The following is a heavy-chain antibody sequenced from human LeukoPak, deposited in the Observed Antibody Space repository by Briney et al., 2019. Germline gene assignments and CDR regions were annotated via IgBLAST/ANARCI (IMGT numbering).Heavy chain of an antibody. V-gene: IGHV3-23*01. CDR3: AKAFSGGDWFDP. J-gene: IGHJ5*02. Sequence: GGSLRLSCAASGFTFSRNGMTWVRQAPGKGLEWVSAISGSGGSTYYADSVKGRFTISRDNSKNTLYLQMNSLRAEDTAVYYCAKAFSGGDWFDPWGQGTLVTVSS. D-gene: IGHD2/OR15-2a*01. CDR2: ISGSGGST. CDR1: GFTFSRNG.